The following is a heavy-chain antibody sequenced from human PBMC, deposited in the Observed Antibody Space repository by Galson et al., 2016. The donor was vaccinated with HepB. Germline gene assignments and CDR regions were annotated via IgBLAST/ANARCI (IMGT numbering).Heavy chain of an antibody. J-gene: IGHJ4*02. V-gene: IGHV1-69*01. Sequence: KVSCKASGGTFSSFAINWVRQAPGQGLEWMGGIIPMFGTPNYAQKFRGRVTVTADESTSTAYMELSSLRSQDTAVYYCASHTRGQYASGRYEFNYWGQGTLVTVSS. D-gene: IGHD3-10*01. CDR3: ASHTRGQYASGRYEFNY. CDR2: IIPMFGTP. CDR1: GGTFSSFA.